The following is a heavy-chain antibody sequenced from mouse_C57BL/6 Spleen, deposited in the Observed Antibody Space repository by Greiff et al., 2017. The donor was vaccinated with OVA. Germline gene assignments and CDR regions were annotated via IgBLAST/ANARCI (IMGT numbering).Heavy chain of an antibody. V-gene: IGHV1-85*01. CDR1: GYTFTSYD. J-gene: IGHJ2*01. CDR2: IYPRSGSN. D-gene: IGHD1-1*01. CDR3: ARDGSNPYYFDY. Sequence: VQLQPSGPELVKPGASVKLSCKASGYTFTSYDITWVKQRPGQGLEWIGLIYPRSGSNTYNEKFKSKATLTVDTSTSNAYMELHSLTSEDSAVYFCARDGSNPYYFDYWGQGTTLTVSS.